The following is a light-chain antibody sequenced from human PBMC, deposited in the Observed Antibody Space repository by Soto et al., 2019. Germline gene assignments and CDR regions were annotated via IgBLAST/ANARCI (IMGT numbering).Light chain of an antibody. V-gene: IGKV1-39*01. Sequence: DIQMTQSPSSLSASVGDRVTITCRASQTIYKYLNWYQQKPGKAPNLLIYAASTLERGTPSRFSGSRSGTDFTLTISSLKPGDFATYYCQQGYITPFTFGPGTKVDI. CDR3: QQGYITPFT. J-gene: IGKJ3*01. CDR1: QTIYKY. CDR2: AAS.